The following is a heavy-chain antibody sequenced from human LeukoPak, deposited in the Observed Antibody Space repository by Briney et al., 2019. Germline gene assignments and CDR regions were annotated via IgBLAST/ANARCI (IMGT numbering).Heavy chain of an antibody. CDR3: ATSAHIEVGTASPPDY. J-gene: IGHJ4*02. CDR2: IWYDGSNK. Sequence: PGGSLRLSCATSGFTFNRFGMHWVRQAPGKGLEWVAVIWYDGSNKDYADSVKGRFTISRDNSKSTLYLQMSGLRAEDTAVYYCATSAHIEVGTASPPDYWGQGTLVTVTS. D-gene: IGHD2-21*02. CDR1: GFTFNRFG. V-gene: IGHV3-33*01.